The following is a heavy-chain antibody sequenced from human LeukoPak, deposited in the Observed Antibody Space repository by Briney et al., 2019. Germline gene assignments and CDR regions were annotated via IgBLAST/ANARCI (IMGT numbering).Heavy chain of an antibody. CDR1: GFTFSSYG. D-gene: IGHD6-13*01. CDR2: ISYDGSNK. J-gene: IGHJ5*02. CDR3: AKDTAAAGTFGNWFDP. Sequence: PGGSLRLSCAASGFTFSSYGMHWIRQAPGKGLEWVAVISYDGSNKYYADSVKGRFTISRDNSKNTLYLQMNSLRAEDTAVYYCAKDTAAAGTFGNWFDPWGQGTLVTVSS. V-gene: IGHV3-30*18.